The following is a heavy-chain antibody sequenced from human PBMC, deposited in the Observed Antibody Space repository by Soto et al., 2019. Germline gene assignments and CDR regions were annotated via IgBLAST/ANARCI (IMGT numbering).Heavy chain of an antibody. J-gene: IGHJ3*02. V-gene: IGHV3-33*01. Sequence: GGSLRLSCAASGFTFSSYGMHWVRQAPGKGLEWVAVIWYDGSNKYYADSVKGRFTISRDNSKNTLYLQMNSLRAEDTAVYYCARDILWAAGGRLFEVRSGASDIWGQGTMVTVSS. D-gene: IGHD1-26*01. CDR1: GFTFSSYG. CDR2: IWYDGSNK. CDR3: ARDILWAAGGRLFEVRSGASDI.